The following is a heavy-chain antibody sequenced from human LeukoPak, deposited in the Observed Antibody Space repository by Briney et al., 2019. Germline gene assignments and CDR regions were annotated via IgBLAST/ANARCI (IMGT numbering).Heavy chain of an antibody. CDR3: ARDTYLWSDYYFDY. J-gene: IGHJ4*02. V-gene: IGHV3-7*01. CDR1: GFTFSSYW. Sequence: GGSLRLSCAASGFTFSSYWMSWVRQAPGKGLEWVANIKQDGSEKYYVDSVKGRFTISRDNAKNSLYLQMNSLRAEDTAVYYCARDTYLWSDYYFDYWGQGTLVTVSS. D-gene: IGHD3-3*01. CDR2: IKQDGSEK.